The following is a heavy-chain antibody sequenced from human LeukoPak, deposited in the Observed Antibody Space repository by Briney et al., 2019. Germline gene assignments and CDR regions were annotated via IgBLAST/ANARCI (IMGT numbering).Heavy chain of an antibody. J-gene: IGHJ4*02. CDR2: IYSGGST. Sequence: GGSLRLSCAASGFTVSSNYMSWVRQAPGKGLEWVSVIYSGGSTYYADSVKGRFTISRDNSKNTLYLQMNSLRAEDTAVYYCARPWGDGYNSYFDYWGQGTLVTVSS. CDR1: GFTVSSNY. V-gene: IGHV3-53*01. D-gene: IGHD5-24*01. CDR3: ARPWGDGYNSYFDY.